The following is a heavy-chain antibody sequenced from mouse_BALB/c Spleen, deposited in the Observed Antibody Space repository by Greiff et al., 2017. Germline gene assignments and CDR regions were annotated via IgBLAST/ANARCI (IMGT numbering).Heavy chain of an antibody. CDR2: IWAGGST. Sequence: VQGVESGPGLVAPSQSLSITCTVSGFSLTSYGVHWVRQPPGKGLEWLGVIWAGGSTNYNSALMSRLSISKDNSKSTVFLKMNSLQTDDTAMYYFARDPYYGGSYCDYWGQGTTLTVSS. J-gene: IGHJ2*01. V-gene: IGHV2-9*02. CDR1: GFSLTSYG. CDR3: ARDPYYGGSYCDY. D-gene: IGHD1-1*01.